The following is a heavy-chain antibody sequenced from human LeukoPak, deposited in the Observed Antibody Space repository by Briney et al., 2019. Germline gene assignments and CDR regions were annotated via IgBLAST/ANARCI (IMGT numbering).Heavy chain of an antibody. D-gene: IGHD3-3*02. CDR3: AFSPGRVLGASFEY. CDR2: ISGSGYDT. V-gene: IGHV3-23*01. Sequence: GGSLTLSCAASGFTFSSYVMSWVRQAPGKGLEWVSGISGSGYDTYYTDSVKGHFTISRDNSKNTLYLQMKSLRGEENGVYYCAFSPGRVLGASFEYWGQGTLVHVSS. CDR1: GFTFSSYV. J-gene: IGHJ4*02.